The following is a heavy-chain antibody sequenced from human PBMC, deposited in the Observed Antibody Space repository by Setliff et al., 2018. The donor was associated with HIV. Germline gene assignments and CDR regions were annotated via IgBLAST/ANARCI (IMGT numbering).Heavy chain of an antibody. Sequence: PGGSLRLSCAVSGFTFTNYAMSWVRQAPGKGLEWVSALSGRGGGAYYADSVEGRFTFSRDYSRNTLYLQMNSLRAEDTAVYYCARSFGYGTTWYRGIDFWGQGTPVTVSS. V-gene: IGHV3-23*01. CDR1: GFTFTNYA. J-gene: IGHJ4*02. CDR2: LSGRGGGA. CDR3: ARSFGYGTTWYRGIDF. D-gene: IGHD6-13*01.